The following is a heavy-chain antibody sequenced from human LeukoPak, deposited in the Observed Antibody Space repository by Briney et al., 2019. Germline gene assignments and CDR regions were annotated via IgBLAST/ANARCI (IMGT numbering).Heavy chain of an antibody. CDR2: FDPEDGET. Sequence: ASVKVSCKVSGYTLTELSMHWVRQAPGKGLEWMGGFDPEDGETIYAQKFQGRVTMTEDTSTDTAYMELSSLRSEDTAVYYCATDLPGRKLAAAAFDYWGQGTLATVSS. J-gene: IGHJ4*02. CDR1: GYTLTELS. V-gene: IGHV1-24*01. D-gene: IGHD6-13*01. CDR3: ATDLPGRKLAAAAFDY.